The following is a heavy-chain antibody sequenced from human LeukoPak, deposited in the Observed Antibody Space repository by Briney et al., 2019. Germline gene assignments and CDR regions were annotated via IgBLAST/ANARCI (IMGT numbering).Heavy chain of an antibody. CDR2: IYHSGST. J-gene: IGHJ5*01. CDR1: GGSISSGGYF. Sequence: SETLSLTCAVSGGSISSGGYFWRWIRQPPGKGLEWIGYIYHSGSTYYHPSLKSRVTISVDRSKNQFSLKLSSVTAADTVVYCWARGGPAGFDPWGQGNL. V-gene: IGHV4-30-2*01. CDR3: ARGGPAGFDP.